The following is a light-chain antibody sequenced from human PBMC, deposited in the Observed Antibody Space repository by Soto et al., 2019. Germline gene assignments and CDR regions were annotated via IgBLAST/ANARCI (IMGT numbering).Light chain of an antibody. CDR2: DVS. V-gene: IGLV2-11*01. CDR1: SSDVGGYNY. J-gene: IGLJ2*01. Sequence: QSALTQPRSVSGSPGQSVTISCTGTSSDVGGYNYVSWYQQHPGKAPKLMIYDVSKRPSGVPDRFSGSKSSNTASLTISGLQAEDEADYYCCSYAGSYTLMVFGGGTKLTVL. CDR3: CSYAGSYTLMV.